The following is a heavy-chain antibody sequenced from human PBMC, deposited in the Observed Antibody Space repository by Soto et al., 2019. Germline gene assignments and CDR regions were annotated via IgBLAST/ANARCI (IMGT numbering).Heavy chain of an antibody. V-gene: IGHV3-21*01. J-gene: IGHJ5*02. CDR1: GFTFSSYS. Sequence: GGSLRLSCAASGFTFSSYSMNWVRQAPGKGLEWVSSITSSSTYIYYADLVKGRFTISRDNAKNSLYLQMNSLRAEDTAVYCCARGTNWFEPWGQGTLVTVSS. CDR2: ITSSSTYI. CDR3: ARGTNWFEP.